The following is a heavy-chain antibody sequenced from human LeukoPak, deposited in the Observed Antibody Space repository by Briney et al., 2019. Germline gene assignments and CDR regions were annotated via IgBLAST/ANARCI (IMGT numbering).Heavy chain of an antibody. CDR2: IIPILGIA. Sequence: SVKVSCKASGGTFSSYAISWVRQAPGQGLEWMGRIIPILGIANYAQKFQGRVTITADESTSTAYMELSSLRSEDTAVYYCARNEWELHSFDYWGQGTLVTVSS. D-gene: IGHD1-26*01. CDR1: GGTFSSYA. J-gene: IGHJ4*02. CDR3: ARNEWELHSFDY. V-gene: IGHV1-69*04.